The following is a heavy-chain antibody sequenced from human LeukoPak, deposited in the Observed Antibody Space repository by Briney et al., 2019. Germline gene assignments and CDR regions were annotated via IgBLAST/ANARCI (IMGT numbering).Heavy chain of an antibody. V-gene: IGHV3-7*01. CDR3: AILGSY. CDR2: IKRDGSEK. J-gene: IGHJ4*02. CDR1: GFTFSRYW. D-gene: IGHD1-26*01. Sequence: GGSLRLSCAASGFTFSRYWMTWVRQAPGKGLEWVANIKRDGSEKYYVDSVKGRFTISRDNAKNSLYLQMNSLRAEDTAMYYCAILGSYWGQGTLVTVSS.